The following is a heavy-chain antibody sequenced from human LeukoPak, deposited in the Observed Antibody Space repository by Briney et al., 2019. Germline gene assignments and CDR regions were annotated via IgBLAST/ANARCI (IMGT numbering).Heavy chain of an antibody. Sequence: PSQTLSLTCAVSGDSISTGGYSWNWIRQPPGKGLEWIGYIYHSGSTNYNPSLKSRVTISVDTSKNQFSLKLSSVTAADTAVYYCARGRHYYDSSGYYYANDYWGQGTLVTVSS. CDR3: ARGRHYYDSSGYYYANDY. J-gene: IGHJ4*02. CDR2: IYHSGST. V-gene: IGHV4-30-2*01. D-gene: IGHD3-22*01. CDR1: GDSISTGGYS.